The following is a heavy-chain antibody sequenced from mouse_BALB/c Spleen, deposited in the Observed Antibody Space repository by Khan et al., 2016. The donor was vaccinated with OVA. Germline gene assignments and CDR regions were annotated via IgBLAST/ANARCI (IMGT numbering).Heavy chain of an antibody. Sequence: EVQLQQSGPELMKPGALVKISCRASGYSFTTYYIHWMMQSHGKSLEWIGYIDPFSGGTTYNQKFKGKATLTVDKSSSTAYIHLSNLTSEASAFYYCTRHGYVAWFTYWGQGTLVTVSA. J-gene: IGHJ3*01. V-gene: IGHV1S135*01. CDR2: IDPFSGGT. D-gene: IGHD2-2*01. CDR1: GYSFTTYY. CDR3: TRHGYVAWFTY.